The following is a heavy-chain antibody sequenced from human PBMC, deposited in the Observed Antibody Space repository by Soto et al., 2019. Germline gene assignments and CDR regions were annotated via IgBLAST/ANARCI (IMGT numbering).Heavy chain of an antibody. CDR2: IYYSGST. J-gene: IGHJ4*02. CDR3: ARALGLIGY. V-gene: IGHV4-31*03. CDR1: GCSISSGGYY. D-gene: IGHD3-22*01. Sequence: HVQLQESGPGLVKPSQTLALTCTVSGCSISSGGYYWSWIRQHQGKGLEWIGYIYYSGSTYYNPSHKSRVTIAVDTSKNKFSLKLSSVTDADTAVYYCARALGLIGYWGQGTMVIVSS.